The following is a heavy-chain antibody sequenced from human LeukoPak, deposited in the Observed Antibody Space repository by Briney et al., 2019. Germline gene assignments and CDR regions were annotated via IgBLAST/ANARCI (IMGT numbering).Heavy chain of an antibody. CDR1: GYTFTGYY. J-gene: IGHJ4*02. D-gene: IGHD3-10*01. Sequence: ASVKVSCKASGYTFTGYYMHWVRQAPGQGLEWVGWISPNSGGTNYAQKFQGRVTMTRDTSISTAYMELSRLRSDDTAVYYCARVLMVRGVTTGYFDYWGQGTLVTVSS. CDR2: ISPNSGGT. V-gene: IGHV1-2*02. CDR3: ARVLMVRGVTTGYFDY.